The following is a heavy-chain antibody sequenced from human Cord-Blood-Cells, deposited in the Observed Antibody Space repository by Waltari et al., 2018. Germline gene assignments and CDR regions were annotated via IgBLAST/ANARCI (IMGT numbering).Heavy chain of an antibody. CDR2: INHSGST. J-gene: IGHJ3*02. Sequence: QVQLQQWGAGLLKPSETLSLTCAVYGRSFRGYYWSWIRQTPGKGLEWIGEINHSGSTTYTPSLKSRVTISGDTSKNQCSLKLSSVTAADTAVYYCARGGGNSADAFDIWGQGTMVTVSS. V-gene: IGHV4-34*01. D-gene: IGHD2-21*02. CDR1: GRSFRGYY. CDR3: ARGGGNSADAFDI.